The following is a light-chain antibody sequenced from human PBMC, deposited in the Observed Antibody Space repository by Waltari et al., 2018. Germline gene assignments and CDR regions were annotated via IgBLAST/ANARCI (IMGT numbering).Light chain of an antibody. J-gene: IGKJ4*01. CDR1: QTLLHSNGRTY. Sequence: EIVVTQTPLSLPIIPGEAASISCRSSQTLLHSNGRTYLHWYVQKAGQSPQLLIYGGSNRAPGVPDRFSGSGSGTDFTLKIRKVEAEDVGVYYCVQAIASLTFGGGTKVDIK. V-gene: IGKV2-40*01. CDR2: GGS. CDR3: VQAIASLT.